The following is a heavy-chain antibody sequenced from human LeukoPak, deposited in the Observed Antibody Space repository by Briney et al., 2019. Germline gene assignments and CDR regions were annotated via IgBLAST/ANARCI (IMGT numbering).Heavy chain of an antibody. V-gene: IGHV5-51*01. J-gene: IGHJ4*02. CDR1: GYRFTSYW. CDR3: ARERSSQGYFDF. CDR2: IYPDDSDT. D-gene: IGHD6-6*01. Sequence: GESLMISCKGSGYRFTSYWIGWVRQMPGKGLEWMGIIYPDDSDTRYSPSFQGQVTISADKSISTAYLQWSSLKASDTAMYYCARERSSQGYFDFWGQGTLVTVSS.